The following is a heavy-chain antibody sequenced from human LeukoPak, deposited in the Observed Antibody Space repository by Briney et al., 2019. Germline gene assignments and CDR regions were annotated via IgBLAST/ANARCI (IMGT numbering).Heavy chain of an antibody. Sequence: SGPTLVNPTETLTLTCTVSGFSRSNARMGVSWIRQPPGKALEWLAHIFANDEKSYSPSLKSRLTISKDTSKGQVVLTMTNMDPVDTATYYCARIPLRYFDWFSPGYYMDVWGKGTTVTVSS. CDR2: IFANDEK. J-gene: IGHJ6*03. CDR3: ARIPLRYFDWFSPGYYMDV. D-gene: IGHD3-9*01. V-gene: IGHV2-26*01. CDR1: GFSRSNARMG.